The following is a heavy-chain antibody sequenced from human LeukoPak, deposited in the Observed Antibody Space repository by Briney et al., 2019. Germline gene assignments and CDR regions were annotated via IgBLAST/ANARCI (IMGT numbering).Heavy chain of an antibody. CDR2: ISYDGSNK. CDR3: ARDPQYYSSSGYFDY. V-gene: IGHV3-30*19. D-gene: IGHD6-13*01. Sequence: GGSLRLSCAASGFTFSSYGMHWVRQAPGKGLEWVAVISYDGSNKYYADSVKGRFTISRDNSKNTLYLQMNSLRAEDTAVYYCARDPQYYSSSGYFDYWGQGTLVTVSS. CDR1: GFTFSSYG. J-gene: IGHJ4*02.